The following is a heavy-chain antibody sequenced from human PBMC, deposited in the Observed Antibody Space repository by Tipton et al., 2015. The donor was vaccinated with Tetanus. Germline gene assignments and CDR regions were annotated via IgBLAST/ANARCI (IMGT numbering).Heavy chain of an antibody. J-gene: IGHJ3*02. CDR2: VSHTGST. Sequence: TLSLTCAVSGGPISDYYWSWIRQPPGKGLEWIGEVSHTGSTNYNPSLKSRLTISIDSSKSQFSLRLTSVTAADTAVYYCAREPGTPSFGVVLKGNDAFDIWGQGAMVTVSS. CDR1: GGPISDYY. CDR3: AREPGTPSFGVVLKGNDAFDI. D-gene: IGHD3-3*01. V-gene: IGHV4-34*01.